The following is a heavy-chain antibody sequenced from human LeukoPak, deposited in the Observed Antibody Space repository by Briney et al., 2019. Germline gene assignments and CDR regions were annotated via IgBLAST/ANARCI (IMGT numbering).Heavy chain of an antibody. Sequence: GGSLRLSCAASGYTVSCNYMGWVRRARGKGLECVSVIYTDGRTYSAGSMKGRFTLSRDNSKNTLYLQMSSLRAEDTAVYYCARRRAASWSFDSWGQGTLVTVSS. J-gene: IGHJ4*02. D-gene: IGHD6-13*01. V-gene: IGHV3-66*04. CDR2: IYTDGRT. CDR1: GYTVSCNY. CDR3: ARRRAASWSFDS.